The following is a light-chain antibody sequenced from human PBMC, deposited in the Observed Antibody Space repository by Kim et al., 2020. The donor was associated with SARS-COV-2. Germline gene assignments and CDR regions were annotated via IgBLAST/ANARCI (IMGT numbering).Light chain of an antibody. V-gene: IGKV1D-12*01. CDR2: SAS. CDR1: QSVSCW. Sequence: ASVGDRVPMTCRASQSVSCWLVWYQQKPGTAAKLLIYSASSLRSGVTSRLSGSRSGTDFTHTISSLLPEDFATYYCQRANSFPFTFGPGTQGDIK. J-gene: IGKJ3*01. CDR3: QRANSFPFT.